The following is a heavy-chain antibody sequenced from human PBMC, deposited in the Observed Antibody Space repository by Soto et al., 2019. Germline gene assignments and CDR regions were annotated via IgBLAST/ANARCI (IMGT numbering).Heavy chain of an antibody. CDR3: ASTLRYFDWSLFDP. V-gene: IGHV4-31*03. D-gene: IGHD3-9*01. CDR1: GGSISGGGDY. Sequence: PSETLSLTCTVSGGSISGGGDYWSWIRQHPGKGLEWIGYIYYSGSTYYNPSLKSRVTISVDTSKNQFSLKLSSVTAADTAVYYCASTLRYFDWSLFDPWGQGTLVTVSS. CDR2: IYYSGST. J-gene: IGHJ5*02.